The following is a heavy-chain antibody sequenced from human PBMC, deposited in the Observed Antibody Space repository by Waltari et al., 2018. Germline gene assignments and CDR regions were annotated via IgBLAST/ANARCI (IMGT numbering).Heavy chain of an antibody. D-gene: IGHD6-19*01. V-gene: IGHV3-7*02. CDR3: ASVRSGWDF. CDR1: GFSFRSYG. CDR2: IKQDGSDK. Sequence: EVQLVESGGGLVHPGGSLRLSCAASGFSFRSYGLSWVRQAPGKGLEWVASIKQDGSDKHYMDSVRGRFTISRDNAKKSLYLEMNRLIDDDTAVYYCASVRSGWDFWGQGTLVTVSS. J-gene: IGHJ4*02.